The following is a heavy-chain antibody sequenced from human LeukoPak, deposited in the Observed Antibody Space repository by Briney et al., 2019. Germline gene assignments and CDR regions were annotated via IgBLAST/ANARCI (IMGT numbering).Heavy chain of an antibody. CDR2: VDYRGNT. Sequence: PSETLSLTCTISGGSISSYYWSWIRQPPGKGLEWIGYVDYRGNTNYNPSLTSRVTISIDTSKSLFSLKLNSVTAADTAVYYCARVEVGAANRQWYGMDVWGQGTTVTVSS. V-gene: IGHV4-59*01. CDR3: ARVEVGAANRQWYGMDV. CDR1: GGSISSYY. D-gene: IGHD2-15*01. J-gene: IGHJ6*02.